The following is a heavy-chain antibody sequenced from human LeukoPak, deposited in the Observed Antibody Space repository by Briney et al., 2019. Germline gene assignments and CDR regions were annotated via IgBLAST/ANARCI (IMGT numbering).Heavy chain of an antibody. Sequence: GGPLRLSCAASGFTFSDYYMSWIRQAPGKGLEWVSYISSSGSTIYYADSVKGRFTISRDNAKNSLYLQMNSLRAEDTAVYYCARSLVGHDYGDVGGYWGQGTLVTVSS. CDR2: ISSSGSTI. V-gene: IGHV3-11*01. J-gene: IGHJ4*02. CDR3: ARSLVGHDYGDVGGY. D-gene: IGHD4-17*01. CDR1: GFTFSDYY.